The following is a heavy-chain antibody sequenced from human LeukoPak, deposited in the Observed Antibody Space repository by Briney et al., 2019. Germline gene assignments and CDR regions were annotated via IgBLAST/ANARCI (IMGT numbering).Heavy chain of an antibody. CDR3: ARDPNYYVTGSYSWFDP. V-gene: IGHV3-7*01. D-gene: IGHD3-10*01. Sequence: GGSLRLSCAASGFTFSSYWMSWVRQAPGKGLEWVANVKQDGSNKYYVDSVKGRFTISRDNAENSLYRQMDSLRAEDTAVYYCARDPNYYVTGSYSWFDPWGEGTLVTVSS. J-gene: IGHJ5*02. CDR2: VKQDGSNK. CDR1: GFTFSSYW.